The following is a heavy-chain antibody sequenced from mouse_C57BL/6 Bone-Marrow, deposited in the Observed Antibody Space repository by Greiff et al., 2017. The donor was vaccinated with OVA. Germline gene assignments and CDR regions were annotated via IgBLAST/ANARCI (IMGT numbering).Heavy chain of an antibody. Sequence: QVQLKQPGAELVKPGASVKMSCKASGYTFTSYWITWVKQRPGQGLEWIGDIYPGSGSTNYNEKFKSKATLTVDTSSSTAYMQLSSLTSEDSAVYYCARGNYYAPAGFAYWGQGTLVTVSA. CDR3: ARGNYYAPAGFAY. V-gene: IGHV1-55*01. CDR2: IYPGSGST. D-gene: IGHD1-1*01. CDR1: GYTFTSYW. J-gene: IGHJ3*01.